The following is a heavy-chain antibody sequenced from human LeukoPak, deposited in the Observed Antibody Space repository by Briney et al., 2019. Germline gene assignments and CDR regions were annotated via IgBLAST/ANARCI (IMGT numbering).Heavy chain of an antibody. J-gene: IGHJ4*02. Sequence: SETLSLTCTVSGGSISSSSYYWGWIRQPPGKGLEGIGSNYYSGNTYYNPPLKSRVTISVDTSKNQFSLKLSSVTAADTAVYYCARHPRIKYYYDSSGYYPDYWGQGTLVTVSS. V-gene: IGHV4-39*01. CDR2: NYYSGNT. CDR1: GGSISSSSYY. D-gene: IGHD3-22*01. CDR3: ARHPRIKYYYDSSGYYPDY.